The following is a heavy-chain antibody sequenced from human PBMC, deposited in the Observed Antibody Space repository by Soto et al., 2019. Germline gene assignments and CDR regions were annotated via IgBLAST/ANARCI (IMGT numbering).Heavy chain of an antibody. CDR3: ARVGDYCSSTSCYGGWVRYYYYGMDV. Sequence: GGSLRLSCAASGFTFSSYWMSWVRQAPGKGLEWVANIKHDGSEKYYVDSVKGRFTISRDNAKNSLYLQMNSLRAEDTAVYYCARVGDYCSSTSCYGGWVRYYYYGMDVWGQGTTVTVSS. V-gene: IGHV3-7*01. J-gene: IGHJ6*02. CDR1: GFTFSSYW. CDR2: IKHDGSEK. D-gene: IGHD2-2*01.